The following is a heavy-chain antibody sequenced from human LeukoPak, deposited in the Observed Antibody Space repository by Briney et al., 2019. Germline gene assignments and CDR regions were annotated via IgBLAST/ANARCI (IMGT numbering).Heavy chain of an antibody. CDR3: AGTSIVVVVAAAFDI. CDR1: GLTVSSNY. CDR2: IYSGGST. J-gene: IGHJ3*02. D-gene: IGHD2-15*01. V-gene: IGHV3-53*01. Sequence: PGGSLTLSCAASGLTVSSNYMSWVRQAPGKGLEWVSVIYSGGSTYYADSVKSRFTISRDNSKNTLYLQMNSLRAEDTAVYYCAGTSIVVVVAAAFDIWGQGTMVTVSS.